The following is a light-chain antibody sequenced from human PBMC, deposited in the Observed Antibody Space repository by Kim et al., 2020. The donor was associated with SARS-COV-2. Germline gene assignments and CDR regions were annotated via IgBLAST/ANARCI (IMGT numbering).Light chain of an antibody. CDR3: QVWDSSSDHRVV. Sequence: PGRTARITCGGNSMGRKRGHWYQQMPGQAPVLVISYDSDRPSGSPERFSGSNSGNTATLTISRVEAGDEADYYCQVWDSSSDHRVVFGGGTQLTVL. CDR2: YDS. J-gene: IGLJ2*01. CDR1: SMGRKR. V-gene: IGLV3-21*04.